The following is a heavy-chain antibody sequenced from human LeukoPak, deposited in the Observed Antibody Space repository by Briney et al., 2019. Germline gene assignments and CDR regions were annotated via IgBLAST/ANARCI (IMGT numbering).Heavy chain of an antibody. J-gene: IGHJ3*02. CDR1: GYIFTGYF. D-gene: IGHD2-21*01. CDR2: INPSGGST. CDR3: ARDPISVASDAFDI. Sequence: GASVKVSCKASGYIFTGYFIHWVRQAPGQGPEWMGIINPSGGSTSYAQKFQGRVTMTRDTSTSTVYMELSSLRSEDTAVYYCARDPISVASDAFDIWGQGTMATVSS. V-gene: IGHV1-46*01.